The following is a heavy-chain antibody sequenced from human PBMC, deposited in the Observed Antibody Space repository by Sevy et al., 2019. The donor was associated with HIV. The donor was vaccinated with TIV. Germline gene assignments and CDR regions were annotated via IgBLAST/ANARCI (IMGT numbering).Heavy chain of an antibody. V-gene: IGHV3-30*18. CDR3: AKDFTGYNGMDV. D-gene: IGHD3-9*01. J-gene: IGHJ6*02. Sequence: GESLRLSCVVSGISFTTSGMHWVRQAPGKGLEWVAVISYHGRDKFYAESVKGRSTISRDNSKNMLYLQMNSLRAEDTAVYYCAKDFTGYNGMDVWGQGTMVTVSS. CDR2: ISYHGRDK. CDR1: GISFTTSG.